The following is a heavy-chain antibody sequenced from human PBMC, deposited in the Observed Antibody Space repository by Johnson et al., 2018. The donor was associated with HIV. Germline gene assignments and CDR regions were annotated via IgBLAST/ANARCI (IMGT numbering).Heavy chain of an antibody. J-gene: IGHJ3*02. CDR2: IYSGGST. CDR1: GFTVSSNY. Sequence: VQLVESGGGLIQPEGSQRLSCAASGFTVSSNYMSWVRQAPGKGLEWVSVIYSGGSTYYADSVKGRFTISRDNSKNTLYLQMNSLRAEDTAVYYCARVRYYDSSCYESGAFDIWGQGTMVTVSS. D-gene: IGHD3-22*01. CDR3: ARVRYYDSSCYESGAFDI. V-gene: IGHV3-53*01.